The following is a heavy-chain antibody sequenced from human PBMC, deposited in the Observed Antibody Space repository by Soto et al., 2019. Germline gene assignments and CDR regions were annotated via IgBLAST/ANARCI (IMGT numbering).Heavy chain of an antibody. D-gene: IGHD3-3*01. CDR3: FIEPFGVIIPGLFYQ. CDR2: IKSRTDGGTT. CDR1: GVSFTRAS. J-gene: IGHJ4*02. V-gene: IGHV3-15*01. Sequence: GSLTLSCAACGVSFTRASLDWVRQAPGKGLEWVGRIKSRTDGGTTDYAAPVKGRVTISRDDSENTLYLEMSSLKIDDTAVYHCFIEPFGVIIPGLFYQWCQGTLVPVSS.